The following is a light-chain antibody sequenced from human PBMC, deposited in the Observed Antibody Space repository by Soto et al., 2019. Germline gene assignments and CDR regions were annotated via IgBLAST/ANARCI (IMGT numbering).Light chain of an antibody. CDR1: TSNIGTFY. J-gene: IGLJ1*01. CDR3: AAWDDNLNAYV. CDR2: LGD. V-gene: IGLV1-47*02. Sequence: QAVVTQPPSASSTPGQTVTISCSGSTSNIGTFYVYWYQHLPGTAPKLLIYLGDQRASGVSDRFSGSKSGTSASLAINGLRSDDEADYYRAAWDDNLNAYVFGSGTKLTVL.